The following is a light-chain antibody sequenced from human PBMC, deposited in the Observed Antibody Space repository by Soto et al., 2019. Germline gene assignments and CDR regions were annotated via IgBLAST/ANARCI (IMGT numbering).Light chain of an antibody. J-gene: IGLJ1*01. CDR3: SSYTSGDSFY. CDR1: SSDVGAYIY. Sequence: QSALTQPASVSGSPGQSITISCTGTSSDVGAYIYVSWYQQHPGKVPKLIIYNVSNRPSGVSNRFSGSKSGNTASPTISGLQAEDEADYYCSSYTSGDSFYFGTGTKLTVL. CDR2: NVS. V-gene: IGLV2-14*01.